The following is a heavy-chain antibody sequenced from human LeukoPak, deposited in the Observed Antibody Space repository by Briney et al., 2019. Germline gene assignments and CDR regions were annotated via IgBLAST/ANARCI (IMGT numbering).Heavy chain of an antibody. Sequence: SETLSLTCTVPGGSISSGGFYWTWIRQHPGKGLEWIGYVYHTGSTIYTPSLKSRLTMSVDTSKNQFSLKLSSVTAADTAVYYCVKGTPFDYWGQGILVTVPS. CDR1: GGSISSGGFY. V-gene: IGHV4-31*03. CDR2: VYHTGST. J-gene: IGHJ4*02. CDR3: VKGTPFDY.